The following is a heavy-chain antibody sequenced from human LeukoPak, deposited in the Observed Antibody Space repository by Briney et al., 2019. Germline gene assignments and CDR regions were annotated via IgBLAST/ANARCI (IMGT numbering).Heavy chain of an antibody. Sequence: GGSLRLSCAASGFTFSSYAMHWVRQAPGKGLEWVAVISYDGSNKYYADSVKGRFTISRDNSKNTLYLQMNSLRAEDTAVYYCARDDETYYYGMDVWGQGTTVTVS. CDR3: ARDDETYYYGMDV. V-gene: IGHV3-30*04. CDR1: GFTFSSYA. CDR2: ISYDGSNK. J-gene: IGHJ6*02.